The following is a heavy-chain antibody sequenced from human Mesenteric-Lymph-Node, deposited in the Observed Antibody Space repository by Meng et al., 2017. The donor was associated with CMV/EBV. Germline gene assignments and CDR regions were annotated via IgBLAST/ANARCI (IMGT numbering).Heavy chain of an antibody. CDR1: GFTFSSYA. V-gene: IGHV3-23*01. Sequence: GASLKISCAGSGFTFSSYAMTWVRQAPGKGLEWVSAISGSGGSTYYAGSVKGRFTISRDNFKNTLYLQMKSLTAEDTAVYYCAKRRIAAAGDFQDWGQGTLVTVSS. J-gene: IGHJ1*01. CDR3: AKRRIAAAGDFQD. D-gene: IGHD6-13*01. CDR2: ISGSGGST.